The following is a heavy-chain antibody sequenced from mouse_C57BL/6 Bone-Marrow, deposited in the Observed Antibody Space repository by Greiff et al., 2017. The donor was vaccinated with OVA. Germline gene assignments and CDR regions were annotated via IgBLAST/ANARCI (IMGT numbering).Heavy chain of an antibody. CDR1: GFTFTDYY. CDR3: ARCGYYGSKDY. D-gene: IGHD1-1*01. V-gene: IGHV7-3*01. CDR2: IRNKANGYTT. J-gene: IGHJ2*01. Sequence: EVQLVESGGGLVQPGGSLSLSCAASGFTFTDYYMSWVRQPPGKALEWLGFIRNKANGYTTEYSASVKGRFTISRDNSQSILYLQMNALRAEDSATYYCARCGYYGSKDYWGQGTTLTVSS.